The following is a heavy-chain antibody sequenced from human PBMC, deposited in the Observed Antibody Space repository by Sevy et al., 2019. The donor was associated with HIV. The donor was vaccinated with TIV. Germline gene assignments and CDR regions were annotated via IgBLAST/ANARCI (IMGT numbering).Heavy chain of an antibody. CDR2: FYTSGNT. D-gene: IGHD2-21*02. CDR1: GGSISSGIYY. V-gene: IGHV4-61*02. Sequence: SETLSLTCTVSGGSISSGIYYWSWIRQPAGKGLEWFGRFYTSGNTNYNPSLNSQVTMSVDTSKNQFSLKLSSVTAADTAWYYCTIATYCVGDCFLDYWGQGTLVTVSS. J-gene: IGHJ4*02. CDR3: TIATYCVGDCFLDY.